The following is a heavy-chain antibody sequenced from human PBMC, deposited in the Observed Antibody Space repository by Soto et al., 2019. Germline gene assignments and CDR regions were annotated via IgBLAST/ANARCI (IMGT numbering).Heavy chain of an antibody. CDR3: AKDLLLRFIGYYYYGMDV. Sequence: QVQLVESGGGVVQPGRSLRLSCAASGFTFSSYGMHWVRQAPGKGLEWVAVISYDGSNKYYADSVKGRFTLSSDNSKNTLYLQMTSLRAEDTAVYYCAKDLLLRFIGYYYYGMDVWGQGTTVTVSS. D-gene: IGHD3-16*01. CDR1: GFTFSSYG. V-gene: IGHV3-30*18. J-gene: IGHJ6*02. CDR2: ISYDGSNK.